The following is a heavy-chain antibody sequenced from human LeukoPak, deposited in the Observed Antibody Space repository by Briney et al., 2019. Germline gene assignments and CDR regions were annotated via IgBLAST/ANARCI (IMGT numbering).Heavy chain of an antibody. CDR3: AKDQIYSYGFDY. CDR2: ISGSGGST. Sequence: GGSLRLXCAASGFTFSSYAMSWVRQAPGKGLEWVSAISGSGGSTYYADSAKGRFTISRDNSKNTLYLQMNSLRAEDTAVYYCAKDQIYSYGFDYWGQGTLVTVSS. D-gene: IGHD5-18*01. CDR1: GFTFSSYA. V-gene: IGHV3-23*01. J-gene: IGHJ4*02.